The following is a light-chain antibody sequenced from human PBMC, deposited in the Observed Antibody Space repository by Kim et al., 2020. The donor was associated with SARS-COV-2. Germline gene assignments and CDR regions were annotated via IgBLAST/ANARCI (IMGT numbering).Light chain of an antibody. J-gene: IGLJ2*01. CDR3: NSRDSSGNHVV. CDR1: SPRSYY. CDR2: GKN. V-gene: IGLV3-19*01. Sequence: SSELTQDPAVSVALGQTVRITCQGDSPRSYYASWYQQKPGQAPVLVIYGKNNRPSGIPDRFSGSSSGNTASLTITGAQADDEADYYCNSRDSSGNHVVFG.